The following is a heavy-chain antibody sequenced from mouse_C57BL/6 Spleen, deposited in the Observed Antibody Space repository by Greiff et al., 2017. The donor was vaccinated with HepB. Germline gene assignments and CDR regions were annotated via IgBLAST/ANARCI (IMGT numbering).Heavy chain of an antibody. CDR1: GYSFTGYY. V-gene: IGHV1-42*01. CDR2: INPSTGGT. J-gene: IGHJ2*01. CDR3: ARRGYDSLFDY. Sequence: EVKVEESGPELVKPGASVKISCKASGYSFTGYYMNWVKQSPEKSLEWIGEINPSTGGTTYNQKFKAKATLTVDKSSSTAYMQLKSLTSEDSAVYYCARRGYDSLFDYWGQGTTLTVSS. D-gene: IGHD2-2*01.